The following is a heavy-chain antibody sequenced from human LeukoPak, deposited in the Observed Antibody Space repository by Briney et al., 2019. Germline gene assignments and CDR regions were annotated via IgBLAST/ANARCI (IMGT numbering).Heavy chain of an antibody. CDR2: ISYDGSNK. J-gene: IGHJ4*02. CDR1: GFTFSSYA. Sequence: GRSLRLSCAASGFTFSSYAMHWVRQAPGKGLEWVAVISYDGSNKYYADSVKGRFIISRDSSKNTLYLQMNSLRAEDTAVYYCASGSYSTADYWGQGTLVTVSS. V-gene: IGHV3-30-3*01. D-gene: IGHD1-26*01. CDR3: ASGSYSTADY.